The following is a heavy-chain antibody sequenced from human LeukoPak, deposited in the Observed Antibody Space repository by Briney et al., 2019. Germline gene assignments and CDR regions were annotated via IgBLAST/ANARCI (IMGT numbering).Heavy chain of an antibody. V-gene: IGHV4-34*01. J-gene: IGHJ5*02. CDR3: ARVLHSSGWYCFDP. Sequence: PSETLSLTCAVYGGSFSGYYWSWIRQPPGKGLEWIGEVNHSGSTNYNPTLKSRVTISVDTSKNQFSLKLSSVTAADTAVYYCARVLHSSGWYCFDPWGQGTLVTVSS. CDR2: VNHSGST. CDR1: GGSFSGYY. D-gene: IGHD6-19*01.